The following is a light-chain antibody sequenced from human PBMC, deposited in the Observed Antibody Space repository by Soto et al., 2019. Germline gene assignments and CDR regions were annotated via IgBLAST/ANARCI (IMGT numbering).Light chain of an antibody. Sequence: EIVMTQSPATLSVSPGETVTLSCRASQSVSTNLAWFQQKPGLPPRLFIYGTSIRATGIPARFSGSGSGTEFTLTISSLQPDDFAVYYCQHYHNYFSGGTFGPGTKVDIK. CDR3: QHYHNYFSGGT. J-gene: IGKJ3*01. CDR2: GTS. V-gene: IGKV3-15*01. CDR1: QSVSTN.